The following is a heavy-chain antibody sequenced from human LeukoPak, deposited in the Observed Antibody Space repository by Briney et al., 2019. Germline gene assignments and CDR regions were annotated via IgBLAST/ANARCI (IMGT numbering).Heavy chain of an antibody. J-gene: IGHJ3*02. CDR1: GFTFSSYA. D-gene: IGHD6-13*01. V-gene: IGHV3-23*01. CDR2: ISGSGGST. Sequence: GGSLRLSCAASGFTFSSYAMSWVRQAPGKGLEWVSAISGSGGSTYYADSVKGRFTIPRDNSKNTLYLQMNSLRAEDTAVYYCATDPMGESYSSSWYGAFDIWGPGTMATVSS. CDR3: ATDPMGESYSSSWYGAFDI.